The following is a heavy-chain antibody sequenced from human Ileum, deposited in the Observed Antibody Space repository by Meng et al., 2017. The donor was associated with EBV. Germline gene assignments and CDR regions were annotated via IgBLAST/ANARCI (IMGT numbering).Heavy chain of an antibody. CDR1: GYTFTSYA. Sequence: AQRVQSGSGMEQLVAEVEVSCTSSGYTFTSYAMKCVRQAPGQRLEWMGWINTGNGETTYSQKFQGRVTLTRDTSASTAYMELSSLRSEDTAVYYCASRPGIAVAGFDYWGQGTLVTVSS. J-gene: IGHJ4*02. V-gene: IGHV1-3*04. CDR3: ASRPGIAVAGFDY. D-gene: IGHD6-19*01. CDR2: INTGNGET.